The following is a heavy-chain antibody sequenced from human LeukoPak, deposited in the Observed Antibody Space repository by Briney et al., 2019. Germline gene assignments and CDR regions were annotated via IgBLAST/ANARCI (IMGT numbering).Heavy chain of an antibody. J-gene: IGHJ4*02. CDR1: GFTFSRHG. V-gene: IGHV3-23*01. CDR3: AKGSF. D-gene: IGHD3-10*01. CDR2: ISESGGST. Sequence: GGSLRLSCAPSGFTFSRHGMHWVRQAPGKGLEWVSGISESGGSTYYADSVKGRFTSSRDNSKNTLYLQMNNLRAEDTAAYYCAKGSFWGQGTLVTVSS.